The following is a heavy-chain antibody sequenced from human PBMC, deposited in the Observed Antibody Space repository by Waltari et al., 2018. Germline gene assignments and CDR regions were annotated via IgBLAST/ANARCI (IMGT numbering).Heavy chain of an antibody. V-gene: IGHV3-33*01. CDR1: GFPFTTYG. CDR3: AIIQSGGY. Sequence: QVQLVESGGSVVQPGRSLRLPCATSGFPFTTYGMNWVRQAPGKGLEWVAAIWADGYNIYYAESVKGRFTISRDNSKNTVYLQMNSLRVEDTAIYYCAIIQSGGYWGQGTLVTVSS. J-gene: IGHJ4*02. CDR2: IWADGYNI. D-gene: IGHD4-4*01.